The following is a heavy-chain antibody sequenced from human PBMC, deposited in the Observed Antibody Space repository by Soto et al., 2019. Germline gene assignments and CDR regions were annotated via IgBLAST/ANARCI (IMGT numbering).Heavy chain of an antibody. Sequence: GESLKISCKGSGYSFTSYWISWVRQMPGKGLEWMGRIDPSDSYTNYSPSFQGHVTISADKSISTAYLQWSSLKASDTAMYYCARTTYYYDSSGYSGNDYWGQGTLVTVSS. CDR2: IDPSDSYT. J-gene: IGHJ4*02. CDR3: ARTTYYYDSSGYSGNDY. V-gene: IGHV5-10-1*01. CDR1: GYSFTSYW. D-gene: IGHD3-22*01.